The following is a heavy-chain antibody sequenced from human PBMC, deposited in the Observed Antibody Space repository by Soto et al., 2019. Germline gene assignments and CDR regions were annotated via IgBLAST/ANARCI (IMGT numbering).Heavy chain of an antibody. CDR1: GYTFTSYD. J-gene: IGHJ4*02. CDR3: ARRDDDSRSIDY. D-gene: IGHD3-22*01. CDR2: MNPNSGNT. Sequence: ASVKVSCKASGYTFTSYDINWVRQATGQGLEWMGWMNPNSGNTGYAQKFQGRVTMTRNTSISTAYMELSSLRSEDTAVYYCARRDDDSRSIDYWGQGTLVTVSS. V-gene: IGHV1-8*01.